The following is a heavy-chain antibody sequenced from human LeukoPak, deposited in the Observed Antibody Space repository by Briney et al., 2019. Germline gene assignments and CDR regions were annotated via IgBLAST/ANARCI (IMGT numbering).Heavy chain of an antibody. Sequence: GRSLRLSCAASGFTFSSYGMHWVRQAPGKGLEWVAVISYDGSNKYYADSVKGRFTISRDNSKNTLYLQMNSLRAEDTAVYYCAKEVARGAFDIWGQGTMVTVSS. V-gene: IGHV3-30*18. D-gene: IGHD5-12*01. CDR2: ISYDGSNK. CDR3: AKEVARGAFDI. CDR1: GFTFSSYG. J-gene: IGHJ3*02.